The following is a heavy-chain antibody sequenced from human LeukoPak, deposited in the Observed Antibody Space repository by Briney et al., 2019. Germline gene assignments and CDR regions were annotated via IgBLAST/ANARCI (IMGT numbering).Heavy chain of an antibody. CDR2: IIPIFGTA. V-gene: IGHV1-69*05. Sequence: GASVKVSCKAFGYSFSSRYMHWVRQAPGQGLEWMGGIIPIFGTANYAQKFQGRVTITTDESTSTAYMELSSLRSEDTAVYYCARVSGPPYYYYYMDVWGKGTTVTVSS. CDR1: GYSFSSRY. J-gene: IGHJ6*03. CDR3: ARVSGPPYYYYYMDV.